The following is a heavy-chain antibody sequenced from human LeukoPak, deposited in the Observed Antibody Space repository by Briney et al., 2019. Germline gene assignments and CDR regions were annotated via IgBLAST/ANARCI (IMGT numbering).Heavy chain of an antibody. CDR1: GFTFSNYG. J-gene: IGHJ4*02. D-gene: IGHD1-26*01. CDR3: ARDSLVGALDY. Sequence: GGSLRLSCGASGFTFSNYGMLWVRQAPGKGLDWVAFIRYDGNNKLYADSVKGRFTISRDNAKNSLYLQMNSLRAEDTAVYYCARDSLVGALDYWGQGTLVTVSS. CDR2: IRYDGNNK. V-gene: IGHV3-30*02.